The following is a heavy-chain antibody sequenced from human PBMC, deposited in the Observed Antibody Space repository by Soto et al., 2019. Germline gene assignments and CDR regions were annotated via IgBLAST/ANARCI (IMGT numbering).Heavy chain of an antibody. Sequence: NPSEPLSLTCTVSGVSISPYYWSWLRQSPGKGLEWIGFIYYSGNTNYNPSLEGRVTMSVDTSKNQFSLMLNSVTAADTALYYCARHVYFVGTTFDYWGQGALVTVSS. J-gene: IGHJ4*02. CDR1: GVSISPYY. CDR2: IYYSGNT. V-gene: IGHV4-59*08. CDR3: ARHVYFVGTTFDY. D-gene: IGHD1-26*01.